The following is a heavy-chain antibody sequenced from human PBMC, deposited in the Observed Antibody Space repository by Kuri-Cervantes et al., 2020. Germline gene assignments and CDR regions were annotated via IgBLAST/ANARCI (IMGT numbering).Heavy chain of an antibody. V-gene: IGHV3-23*01. Sequence: GGSLRLSCAASGFTFSSYAMSWVRQAPGKGLEWVSAISGSGGSTYYADSVKGRFTIPRDNSKNTLYLQMNSLGAEDTAVYYCARDHSGMVRGVNFDYWGQGTLVTVSS. CDR1: GFTFSSYA. D-gene: IGHD3-10*01. CDR2: ISGSGGST. CDR3: ARDHSGMVRGVNFDY. J-gene: IGHJ4*02.